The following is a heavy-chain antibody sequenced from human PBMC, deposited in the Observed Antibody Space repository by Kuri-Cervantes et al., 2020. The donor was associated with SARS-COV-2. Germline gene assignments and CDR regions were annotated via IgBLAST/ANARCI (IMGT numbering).Heavy chain of an antibody. CDR3: ATTLEPDRYWIAAAGNFDY. D-gene: IGHD6-13*01. Sequence: ASVKVSCKASGYTFTSYGISWVRQAPGQGLELMGWISAYNGNTNYAQKLQGRGTMTTDTSTSAAYMELRSLISDDTAVYYRATTLEPDRYWIAAAGNFDYWGQGTLVTVSS. V-gene: IGHV1-18*01. CDR1: GYTFTSYG. CDR2: ISAYNGNT. J-gene: IGHJ4*02.